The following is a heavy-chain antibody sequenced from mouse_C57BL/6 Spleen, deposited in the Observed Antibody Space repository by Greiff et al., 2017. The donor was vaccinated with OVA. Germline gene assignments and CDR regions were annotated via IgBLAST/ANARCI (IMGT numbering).Heavy chain of an antibody. CDR2: ISDGGSYT. CDR1: GFTFSSYA. V-gene: IGHV5-4*01. CDR3: AGEKPYYCDY. Sequence: EVKLMESGGGLVKPGGSLKLSCAASGFTFSSYAMSWVRQTPEKRLEWVATISDGGSYTYYPANVKGRFTISRDNAKNNLYLQMSHLKSEDTAMYYCAGEKPYYCDYWGQGTTLTVSS. J-gene: IGHJ2*01.